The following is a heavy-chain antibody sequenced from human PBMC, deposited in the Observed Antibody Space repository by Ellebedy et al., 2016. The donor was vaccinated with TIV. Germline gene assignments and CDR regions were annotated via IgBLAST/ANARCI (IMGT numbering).Heavy chain of an antibody. Sequence: AASVKVSCKASGYTFTDYGINWVRQAPGQGLEWMGWNNPNSGGTNYAQKFQGWVTMTRDASITTAYLALGRLTSDDTAMYYCAYSIAAAGDAFDIWGQGTMVIVSS. CDR1: GYTFTDYG. D-gene: IGHD6-13*01. CDR3: AYSIAAAGDAFDI. J-gene: IGHJ3*02. V-gene: IGHV1-2*04. CDR2: NNPNSGGT.